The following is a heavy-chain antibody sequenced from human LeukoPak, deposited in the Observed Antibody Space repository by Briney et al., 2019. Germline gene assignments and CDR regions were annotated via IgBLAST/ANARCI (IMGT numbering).Heavy chain of an antibody. V-gene: IGHV4-34*01. D-gene: IGHD2-2*02. J-gene: IGHJ4*02. CDR1: GGSFSGYY. CDR2: INHSGST. CDR3: ARGPGPDIVVVPAAIFDY. Sequence: KPSETLSLTCAVYGGSFSGYYWSSIRQPPGKGLEWIGEINHSGSTNYNPSLKSRVTISVDTSKNQFSLKLSSVTAADTAVYYCARGPGPDIVVVPAAIFDYWGQGTLVTVSS.